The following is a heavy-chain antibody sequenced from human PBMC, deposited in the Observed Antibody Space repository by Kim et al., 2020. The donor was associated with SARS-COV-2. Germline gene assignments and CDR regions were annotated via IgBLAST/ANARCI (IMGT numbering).Heavy chain of an antibody. CDR1: GFTFSSYA. Sequence: GGSLRLSCAASGFTFSSYAMNWARQAPGKGLEWVSTISRSGTNTYSADSVKGRFTISRDDSKNTLYLQLNSLRAEDTAVYYCAKHFDTSSFPFRPSDSWGRGTLVTVSS. V-gene: IGHV3-23*01. CDR2: ISRSGTNT. CDR3: AKHFDTSSFPFRPSDS. D-gene: IGHD3-22*01. J-gene: IGHJ4*02.